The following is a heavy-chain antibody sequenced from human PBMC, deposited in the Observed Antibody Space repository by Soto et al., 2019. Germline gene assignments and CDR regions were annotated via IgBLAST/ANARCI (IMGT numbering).Heavy chain of an antibody. CDR2: IIPIFGTA. CDR3: ARVYCSSTSCTGLYAFDI. J-gene: IGHJ3*02. CDR1: GGTFSSYA. V-gene: IGHV1-69*01. Sequence: SVKLSCKDSGGTFSSYAISWVRQAPGQGLEWMGGIIPIFGTANYAQKFQGRVTITADESTSTAYMELSSLRSEDTAVYYCARVYCSSTSCTGLYAFDIWGQGTMVTVSS. D-gene: IGHD2-2*01.